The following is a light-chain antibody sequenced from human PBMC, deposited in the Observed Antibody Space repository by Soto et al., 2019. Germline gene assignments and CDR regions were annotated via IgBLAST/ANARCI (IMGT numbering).Light chain of an antibody. CDR2: AAS. Sequence: DIQMTQSPSSLSASVGDRVTITCRASQSISSYLNWYQQKPGKAPKLLIYAASSLQSGVPSRFSGSGSVTHFNLAISSLQPEDSAKYDCQHSYSTPYTFGQGSKLEIK. J-gene: IGKJ2*01. V-gene: IGKV1-39*01. CDR1: QSISSY. CDR3: QHSYSTPYT.